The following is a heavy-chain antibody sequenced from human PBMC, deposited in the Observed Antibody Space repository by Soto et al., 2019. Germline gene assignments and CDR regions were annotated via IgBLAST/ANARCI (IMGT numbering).Heavy chain of an antibody. V-gene: IGHV4-59*01. J-gene: IGHJ5*02. CDR2: IYYSGST. D-gene: IGHD3-10*01. Sequence: SETLSLTCTFSGCSISSYYWSWIRQPPGKGLEWIGYIYYSGSTNYNPSLKSRVTISVDTSKNQFSLKLSSVTAADTAVYYCARDYGSGSYYWFDPWGQGTLVTVSS. CDR3: ARDYGSGSYYWFDP. CDR1: GCSISSYY.